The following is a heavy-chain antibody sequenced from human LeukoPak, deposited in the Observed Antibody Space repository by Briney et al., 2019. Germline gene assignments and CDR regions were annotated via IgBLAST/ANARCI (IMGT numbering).Heavy chain of an antibody. J-gene: IGHJ4*02. V-gene: IGHV4-30-4*08. CDR1: GASIRSGDHH. Sequence: SSQTLSLTCSVSGASIRSGDHHWSWLRQSPGKGLEWIGYIYFSGSRSSNPSLRSRLTISVDTSKNQFSLKLNSVTAADTALYYCARGGGGYTLYSFDYWGQGALVTVSS. CDR2: IYFSGSR. CDR3: ARGGGGYTLYSFDY. D-gene: IGHD3-22*01.